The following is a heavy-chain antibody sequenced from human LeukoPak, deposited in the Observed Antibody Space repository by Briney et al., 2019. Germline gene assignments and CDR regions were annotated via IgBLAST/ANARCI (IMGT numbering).Heavy chain of an antibody. V-gene: IGHV3-74*01. CDR2: INSDGGSI. J-gene: IGHJ3*01. D-gene: IGHD6-13*01. CDR3: ARAIAADVFDF. CDR1: GFTFSSSW. Sequence: PGGSLRLSCAASGFTFSSSWMHWVRQVPGKGLVWVSYINSDGGSINYADSVKGRFTISRDNAKNTLYLQINSLRAEDTALYLCARAIAADVFDFLGQGTMVTVSS.